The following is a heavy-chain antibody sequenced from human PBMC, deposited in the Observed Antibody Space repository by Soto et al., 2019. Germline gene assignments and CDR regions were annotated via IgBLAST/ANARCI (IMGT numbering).Heavy chain of an antibody. CDR1: GGSISSYY. D-gene: IGHD3-22*01. CDR2: IHYSGST. CDR3: ARSIDSSGYYFSNC. J-gene: IGHJ4*02. Sequence: QVQLQESGPGLVKPSETLSLTCTVSGGSISSYYWSWIRQSPGKGLEWIGYIHYSGSTNYNPSLKSRVTISVDTSRNQFSLKLSSVTATDTAVYYCARSIDSSGYYFSNCWGQGTLVTVSS. V-gene: IGHV4-59*01.